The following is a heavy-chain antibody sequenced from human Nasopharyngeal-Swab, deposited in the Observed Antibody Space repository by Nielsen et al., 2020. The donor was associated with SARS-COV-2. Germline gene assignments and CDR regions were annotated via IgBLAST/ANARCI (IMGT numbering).Heavy chain of an antibody. D-gene: IGHD3-9*01. CDR3: TRDQRTFDWSPMDV. CDR1: GFSFDDYA. CDR2: ISWNSGRI. V-gene: IGHV3-9*01. J-gene: IGHJ6*02. Sequence: GESLELPWASSGFSFDDYAIHWDRQAPGQGVEWVSGISWNSGRIGYADSVKGRFTISRDNAKNSLFLQMNSLRAEDTGIYYCTRDQRTFDWSPMDVWGQGTTVTVSS.